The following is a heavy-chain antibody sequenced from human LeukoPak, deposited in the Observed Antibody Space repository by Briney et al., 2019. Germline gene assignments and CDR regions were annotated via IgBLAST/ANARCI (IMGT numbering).Heavy chain of an antibody. V-gene: IGHV4-59*08. Sequence: SETLSLTCSVSGGSISSYYWSWIRQPPWKGLELIGYIYDSGSTNYNPSLKSRVTISVDTSKNQFSLKLSSVTAADTAVYYCARHGSGSGPFYDYWGQGTLATVSS. D-gene: IGHD3-10*01. CDR3: ARHGSGSGPFYDY. CDR1: GGSISSYY. CDR2: IYDSGST. J-gene: IGHJ4*02.